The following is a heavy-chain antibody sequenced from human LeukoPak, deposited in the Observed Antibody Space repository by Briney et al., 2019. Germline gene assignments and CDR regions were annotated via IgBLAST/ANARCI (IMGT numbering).Heavy chain of an antibody. Sequence: GGSLRLSCAASGITFSSYAMSWVRQAPGKGLEWVSGISGSGRSTFYADSVKGRFTISRDNSKNTLYLQMNNLRAEDTAVYYCAREEGGKLGIDYYFHYWGQGTLVTVSS. J-gene: IGHJ4*02. D-gene: IGHD7-27*01. V-gene: IGHV3-23*01. CDR3: AREEGGKLGIDYYFHY. CDR2: ISGSGRST. CDR1: GITFSSYA.